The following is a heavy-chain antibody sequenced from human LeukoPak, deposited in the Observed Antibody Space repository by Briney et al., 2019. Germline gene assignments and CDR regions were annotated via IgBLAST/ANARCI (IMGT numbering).Heavy chain of an antibody. D-gene: IGHD3-10*01. J-gene: IGHJ4*02. CDR2: INSDGSST. CDR3: ARETSGSYYNLWDY. V-gene: IGHV3-74*01. Sequence: GGSRRLSCAASGFTFSSYWMHWVRQAPGKGLVWVSRINSDGSSTSYADSVKGRFTISRDNAKNTLYLQMNSLRAEDTAVYYCARETSGSYYNLWDYWGQGTLVTVSS. CDR1: GFTFSSYW.